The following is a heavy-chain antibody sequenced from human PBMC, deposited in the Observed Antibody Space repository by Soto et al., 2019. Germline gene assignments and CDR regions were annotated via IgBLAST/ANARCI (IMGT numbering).Heavy chain of an antibody. CDR2: VKQDGSEE. J-gene: IGHJ4*02. V-gene: IGHV3-7*01. D-gene: IGHD5-18*01. CDR3: AALDTAMVKTAGY. CDR1: GYSISTYW. Sequence: EVQLVESGGGLVQPGGSLRLSCAASGYSISTYWMSWVRQAPGKGLEWVANVKQDGSEEYYVDSVKGRFTISRDNAKNSLYLQMNSLMAEDTAVYYCAALDTAMVKTAGYWGQGTLVTVSS.